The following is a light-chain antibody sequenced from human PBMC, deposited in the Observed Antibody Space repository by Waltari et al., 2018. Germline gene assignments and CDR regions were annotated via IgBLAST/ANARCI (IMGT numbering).Light chain of an antibody. CDR3: QQSYETPLT. CDR1: HTITTY. V-gene: IGKV1-39*01. J-gene: IGKJ4*01. CDR2: AAS. Sequence: DTQMTHSPSSLSASVGDRVTITCRASHTITTYLNWYQQKPGKAPKVLISAASTLHSAVSSRFSGSGSGTYFTLTISSLQPEDFATYYCQQSYETPLTFGGGTRVEIK.